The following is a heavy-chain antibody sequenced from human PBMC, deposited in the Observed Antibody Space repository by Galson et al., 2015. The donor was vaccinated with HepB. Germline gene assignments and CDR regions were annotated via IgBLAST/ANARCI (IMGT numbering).Heavy chain of an antibody. J-gene: IGHJ4*02. V-gene: IGHV3-48*01. CDR3: AKVAGDSGYNPLDY. CDR1: GFTFSSYS. Sequence: SLRLSCAASGFTFSSYSMNWVRQAPGKGLEWVSYISSSSSTIYYADSVKGRFTISRDNAKNTLYLQMNSLRAEDTAIFYCAKVAGDSGYNPLDYWGQGTLVTVSS. CDR2: ISSSSSTI. D-gene: IGHD3-22*01.